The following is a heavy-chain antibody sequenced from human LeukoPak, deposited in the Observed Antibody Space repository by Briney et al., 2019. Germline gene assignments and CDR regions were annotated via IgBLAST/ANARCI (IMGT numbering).Heavy chain of an antibody. V-gene: IGHV3-30*02. D-gene: IGHD2-2*01. CDR2: IRYDGSNK. CDR1: GFTFSSYG. CDR3: ARDLLGYCSSASCSPMGY. J-gene: IGHJ4*02. Sequence: GGSLRLSCAASGFTFSSYGMHWVRQAPGKGLEWVAFIRYDGSNKYYADSVKGRFTISRDNSKNTLYLQMNSLRAEDTAVYYCARDLLGYCSSASCSPMGYWGQGTLVTVSS.